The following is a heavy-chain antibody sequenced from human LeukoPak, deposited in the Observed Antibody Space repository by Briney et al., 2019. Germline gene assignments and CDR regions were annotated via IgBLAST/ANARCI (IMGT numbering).Heavy chain of an antibody. CDR3: ARRDFDWSLDY. D-gene: IGHD3-9*01. V-gene: IGHV1-46*01. CDR1: GYTFTSYY. J-gene: IGHJ4*02. CDR2: ISPSGGGT. Sequence: ASVKVSCKASGYTFTSYYIHWVRQAPGQGLEWMGIISPSGGGTTYAQKFQGRVTMTRDTSTSTVYMELSSLRSGDTAVYYCARRDFDWSLDYWGQGTLVTVSS.